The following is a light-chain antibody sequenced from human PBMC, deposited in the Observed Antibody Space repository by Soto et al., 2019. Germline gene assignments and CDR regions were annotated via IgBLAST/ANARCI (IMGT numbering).Light chain of an antibody. CDR2: DAS. CDR1: QSVSSS. Sequence: EVVLTQSPATLSLSPGERATLSCRASQSVSSSLAWYQQKPGQAPRLLIFDASTRATGIPARFSGSGSETDFTLTISTLEPEDFAVYYCQQRSVWPPSITFG. J-gene: IGKJ5*01. CDR3: QQRSVWPPSIT. V-gene: IGKV3-11*01.